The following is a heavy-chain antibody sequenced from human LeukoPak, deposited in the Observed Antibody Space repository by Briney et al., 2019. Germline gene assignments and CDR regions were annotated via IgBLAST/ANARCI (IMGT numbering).Heavy chain of an antibody. J-gene: IGHJ6*03. D-gene: IGHD2-15*01. CDR3: AKNGDRGAYCSGGSCYPYHYYSMDV. CDR1: GFTFSSYA. V-gene: IGHV3-23*01. CDR2: ISGSGGST. Sequence: GGSLRLSCAASGFTFSSYAMSWVRQAPGKGLEWVSAISGSGGSTYYADSVKGRFTISRDNSKNTLYLQMNSLRAEDTAVYYCAKNGDRGAYCSGGSCYPYHYYSMDVWGKGTTVTISS.